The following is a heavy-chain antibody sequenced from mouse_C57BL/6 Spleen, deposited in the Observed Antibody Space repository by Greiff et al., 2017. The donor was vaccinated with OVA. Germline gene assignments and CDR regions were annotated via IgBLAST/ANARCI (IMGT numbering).Heavy chain of an antibody. CDR3: AGGWLLRGYFDV. CDR2: IDPANGNT. CDR1: GFNIKNTY. D-gene: IGHD2-3*01. V-gene: IGHV14-3*01. J-gene: IGHJ1*03. Sequence: VQLKESVAELVRPGASVKLSCTASGFNIKNTYMHWVKQRPEQGLEWIGRIDPANGNTKYAPKFQGKATITADTSSNTAYLQLSSLTSEDTAIYYCAGGWLLRGYFDVWGTGTTVTVSS.